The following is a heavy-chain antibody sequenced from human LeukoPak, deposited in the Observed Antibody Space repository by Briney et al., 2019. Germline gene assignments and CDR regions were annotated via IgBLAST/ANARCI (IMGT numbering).Heavy chain of an antibody. D-gene: IGHD6-19*01. Sequence: PSETLSLTCTVSGGSISSYYWSWIRQPAGKGLEWIGRIYTSGSTNYNPSLKSRVTMSVDTSKNQFSLKLSSVTAADTAVYYCARGDKRYSSGPGFDYWGQGTLVTVSS. CDR1: GGSISSYY. V-gene: IGHV4-4*07. CDR3: ARGDKRYSSGPGFDY. J-gene: IGHJ4*02. CDR2: IYTSGST.